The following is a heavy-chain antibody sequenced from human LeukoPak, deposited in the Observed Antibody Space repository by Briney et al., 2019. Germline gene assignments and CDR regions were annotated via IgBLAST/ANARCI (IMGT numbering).Heavy chain of an antibody. J-gene: IGHJ3*02. CDR3: ASLYYDFWSGYYTAENDAFGI. Sequence: ASVKVSCKASGYTFTSYDINWVRQATGQGLEWMGWMNPNSGNTGYAQKFQGRVTITRNTSISTAYMELSSLRSEDTAVYYCASLYYDFWSGYYTAENDAFGIWGQGTMVTVSS. V-gene: IGHV1-8*03. CDR1: GYTFTSYD. D-gene: IGHD3-3*01. CDR2: MNPNSGNT.